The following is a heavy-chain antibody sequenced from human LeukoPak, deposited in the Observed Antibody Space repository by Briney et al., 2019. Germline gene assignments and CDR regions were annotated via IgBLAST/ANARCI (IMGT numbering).Heavy chain of an antibody. CDR3: AKFGGGSYDDFDI. J-gene: IGHJ3*02. CDR2: INHSGST. D-gene: IGHD2-21*01. Sequence: SETLSLTCAVYGGSFSGYYWSWIRQPPGKGLERIGEINHSGSTNYNPSLKSRVTISVDTSKNQCSLKLSSVTAADTAVYYCAKFGGGSYDDFDIWGQGTSVTVSS. V-gene: IGHV4-34*01. CDR1: GGSFSGYY.